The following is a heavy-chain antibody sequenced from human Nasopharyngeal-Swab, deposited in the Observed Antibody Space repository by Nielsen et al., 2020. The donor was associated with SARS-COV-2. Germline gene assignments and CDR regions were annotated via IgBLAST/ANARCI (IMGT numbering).Heavy chain of an antibody. CDR1: GGSISSSSYY. CDR3: ARQFDSEHRFWLGGPYSYGMGV. Sequence: SETLSLTCSVSGGSISSSSYYWAWIRQSPEKGLEWIGSIYYTGTTYYNPSLQSRVTISVDTSKKQFSLKLNSVTAADTAVYYCARQFDSEHRFWLGGPYSYGMGVWGQGTTVTVSS. CDR2: IYYTGTT. J-gene: IGHJ6*02. V-gene: IGHV4-39*01. D-gene: IGHD3-10*01.